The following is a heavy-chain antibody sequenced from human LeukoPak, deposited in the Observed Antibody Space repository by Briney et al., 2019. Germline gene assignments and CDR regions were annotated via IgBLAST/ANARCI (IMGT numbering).Heavy chain of an antibody. CDR3: AGASYDSSGVH. V-gene: IGHV4-61*05. D-gene: IGHD3-22*01. J-gene: IGHJ4*02. CDR1: GGSISSSSYY. Sequence: PSETLSLTCTVSGGSISSSSYYWGWIRQPPGKGLEWIGCIYYSGSTNYNPSLKSRVTISVDTSKNQFSLKLSSVTAADTAVYYCAGASYDSSGVHWGQGTLVTVSS. CDR2: IYYSGST.